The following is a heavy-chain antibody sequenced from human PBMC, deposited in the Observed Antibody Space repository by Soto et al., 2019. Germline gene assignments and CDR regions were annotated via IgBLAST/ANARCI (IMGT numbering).Heavy chain of an antibody. D-gene: IGHD6-13*01. CDR1: GYTFTSYA. CDR3: ARGSSTHPRRLDS. CDR2: ISGGNGNT. V-gene: IGHV1-3*01. Sequence: GASVKVSCKTSGYTFTSYALHWVRQAPGQRLEWMGWISGGNGNTKYSQSLEGRITITRDTSASTGYMELSSLRSEDTAMYYCARGSSTHPRRLDSRGQGTVV. J-gene: IGHJ5*01.